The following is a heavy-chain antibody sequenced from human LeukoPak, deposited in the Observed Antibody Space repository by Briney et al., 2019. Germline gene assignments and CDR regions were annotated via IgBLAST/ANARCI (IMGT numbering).Heavy chain of an antibody. Sequence: GASVKVSCKVSGYTLTELSMHWVRQAPGKGLEWMGGFDPEDGERIYAQKFQGRVSMTTDTSTSTAYMEVRSLRSDDTAVFYCARVDILTGYYFFDSWGQGTLVTVSS. CDR1: GYTLTELS. V-gene: IGHV1-24*01. CDR2: FDPEDGER. CDR3: ARVDILTGYYFFDS. J-gene: IGHJ4*02. D-gene: IGHD3-9*01.